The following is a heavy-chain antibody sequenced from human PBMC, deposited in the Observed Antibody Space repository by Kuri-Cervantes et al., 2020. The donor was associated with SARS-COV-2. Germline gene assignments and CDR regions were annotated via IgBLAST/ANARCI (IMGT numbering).Heavy chain of an antibody. CDR2: ISYDGVTE. CDR3: ARDLDTVTTLYYFDY. D-gene: IGHD4-17*01. J-gene: IGHJ4*02. V-gene: IGHV3-30*04. CDR1: GFTFSQYP. Sequence: GESLKISCAASGFTFSQYPLHWVRQAPGKGLEWVAVISYDGVTEYYADSVKGRFTISRDRSKNTLYLQMNSLRAEDTAVYYCARDLDTVTTLYYFDYWGQGTLVTVSS.